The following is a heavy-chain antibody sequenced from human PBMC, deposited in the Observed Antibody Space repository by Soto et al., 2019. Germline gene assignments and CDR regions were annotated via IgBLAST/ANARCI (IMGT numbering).Heavy chain of an antibody. V-gene: IGHV4-31*11. CDR3: ARDFTDSSGPTLGMGV. CDR2: IYYSGST. Sequence: SETLSLTCAVSGASVISGGYYWSWIRQHPGKGLEWIGYIYYSGSTYYNPSLKSRVTTSVDTSKNQFSLKLSSVTAADTAVYYCARDFTDSSGPTLGMGVWGQGTTVTVSS. CDR1: GASVISGGYY. J-gene: IGHJ6*02. D-gene: IGHD6-19*01.